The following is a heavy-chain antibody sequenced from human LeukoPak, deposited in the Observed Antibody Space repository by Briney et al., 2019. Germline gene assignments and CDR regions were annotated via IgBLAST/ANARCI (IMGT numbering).Heavy chain of an antibody. CDR1: GYTFTGYY. J-gene: IGHJ5*02. V-gene: IGHV1-2*02. CDR3: ARGGGCSSTSCFPITFDP. Sequence: ASVKVSCKASGYTFTGYYMHWVRQAPGQGLEWMGCINPNSGGTNYAKKFQGRVTMTRDTSISTAYMELRRLRSDDTAVYYCARGGGCSSTSCFPITFDPWGQGTLVTVSS. CDR2: INPNSGGT. D-gene: IGHD2-2*01.